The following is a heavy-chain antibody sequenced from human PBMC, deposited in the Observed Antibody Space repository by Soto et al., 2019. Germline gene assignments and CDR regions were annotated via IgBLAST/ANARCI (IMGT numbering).Heavy chain of an antibody. CDR1: GYTLTELS. D-gene: IGHD2-15*01. J-gene: IGHJ4*02. Sequence: ASVKVSCKVSGYTLTELSMHWVRQAPGKGLEWMGGFDPEDGETIYAQKFQGRVTMTEDTSTDTAYMELSSLRSEDTAVYYCATVSTNCSGGSCYTIYFDYWGQGTLVTVSS. V-gene: IGHV1-24*01. CDR2: FDPEDGET. CDR3: ATVSTNCSGGSCYTIYFDY.